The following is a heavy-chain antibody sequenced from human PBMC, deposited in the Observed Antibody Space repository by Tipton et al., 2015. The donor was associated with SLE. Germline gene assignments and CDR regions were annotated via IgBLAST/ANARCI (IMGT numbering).Heavy chain of an antibody. Sequence: TLSLTCTVSYYSISTGYYWGWIRQPPGKGLQWIGSIFHTGTTYSNPSLRSRADLSIDTSKNQVSLRLRSVTAADTAVYFCARVHNSENFFDSWGQGAEVTVSS. V-gene: IGHV4-38-2*02. D-gene: IGHD5-24*01. J-gene: IGHJ4*02. CDR2: IFHTGTT. CDR3: ARVHNSENFFDS. CDR1: YYSISTGYY.